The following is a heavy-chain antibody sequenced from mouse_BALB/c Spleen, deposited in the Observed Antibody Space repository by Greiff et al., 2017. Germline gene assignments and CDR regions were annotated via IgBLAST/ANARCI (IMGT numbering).Heavy chain of an antibody. Sequence: QVQLKESGPGLVAPSQSLSITCTVSGFSLTSYGVHWVRQPPGKGLEWLGVIWAGGSTNYNSALMSRLSISKDNYKSQVFLKMNSLQTDDTAMYYCAREALYGNYGFAYWGQGTLVTVSA. D-gene: IGHD2-10*02. CDR2: IWAGGST. CDR1: GFSLTSYG. J-gene: IGHJ3*01. V-gene: IGHV2-9*02. CDR3: AREALYGNYGFAY.